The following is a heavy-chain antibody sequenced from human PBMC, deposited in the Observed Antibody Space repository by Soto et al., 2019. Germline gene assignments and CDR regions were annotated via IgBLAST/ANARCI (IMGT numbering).Heavy chain of an antibody. V-gene: IGHV4-61*01. CDR3: ARDVLYSYGSYYYYGMDV. CDR1: GGSISSSSYY. D-gene: IGHD5-18*01. CDR2: IYYSGSI. J-gene: IGHJ6*02. Sequence: SETLSLTCSVSGGSISSSSYYWGWIRQPPGKGLEWIAYIYYSGSINYNPSLKSRVAISVDTSKNQFSLKLSSVTAADTAVYYCARDVLYSYGSYYYYGMDVWGQGTTVTVSS.